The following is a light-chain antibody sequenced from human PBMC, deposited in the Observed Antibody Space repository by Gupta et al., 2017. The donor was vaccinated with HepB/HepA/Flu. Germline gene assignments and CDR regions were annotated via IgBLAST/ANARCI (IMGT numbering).Light chain of an antibody. J-gene: IGKJ2*01. CDR2: KAS. Sequence: DRVTIACRASQSISVWLAWYQQKPGKAPKLLIYKASTLESGVPSRFSGSGSGTEFTLTISSLQPDDLATYYCQQYNTFGQGTKVEIK. V-gene: IGKV1-5*03. CDR3: QQYNT. CDR1: QSISVW.